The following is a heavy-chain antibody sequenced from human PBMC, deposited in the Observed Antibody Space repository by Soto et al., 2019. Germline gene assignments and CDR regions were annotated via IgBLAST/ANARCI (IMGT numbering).Heavy chain of an antibody. D-gene: IGHD3-10*01. CDR1: GFTFSNYG. V-gene: IGHV3-33*01. CDR2: ILNDGSNR. J-gene: IGHJ6*02. CDR3: ARDDEYSGNGMDV. Sequence: QVQLVESGGGVVQPGRSLTLSCAASGFTFSNYGMHWVRQAPGKGLEWVEVILNDGSNRYHVDSVKDRFTISRDNSKNTLYLQMNSLRAEDTALYYCARDDEYSGNGMDVWGQGTTVTVS.